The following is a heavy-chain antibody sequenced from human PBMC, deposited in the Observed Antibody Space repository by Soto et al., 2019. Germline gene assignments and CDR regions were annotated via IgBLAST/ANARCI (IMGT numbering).Heavy chain of an antibody. CDR1: GFTFSSYG. Sequence: PGGSLRLSCAASGFTFSSYGMHWVRQAPGKGLEWVAVISYDGSNKYYADSVKGRFTISRDNSKNTLYLQMNSLRAEDTAVYYCAKDLATVTLGAAGAFDIWGQGTMVTVSS. CDR2: ISYDGSNK. J-gene: IGHJ3*02. CDR3: AKDLATVTLGAAGAFDI. V-gene: IGHV3-30*18. D-gene: IGHD4-17*01.